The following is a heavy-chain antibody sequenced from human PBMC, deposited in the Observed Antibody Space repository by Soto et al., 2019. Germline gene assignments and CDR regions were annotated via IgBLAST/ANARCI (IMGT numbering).Heavy chain of an antibody. CDR1: GGSISSGGYY. CDR2: IYYSGST. J-gene: IGHJ5*02. CDR3: ARDLPRGYSYPTTDGWFDP. D-gene: IGHD5-18*01. V-gene: IGHV4-31*03. Sequence: QVQLQESGPGLVKPSQTLSLTCTVSGGSISSGGYYWSWIRQHPGKGLEWIGYIYYSGSTYYNPSLKSRVTISVDTSKNQFSLKLSSVTAADTAVYYCARDLPRGYSYPTTDGWFDPWGQGTLVTVSS.